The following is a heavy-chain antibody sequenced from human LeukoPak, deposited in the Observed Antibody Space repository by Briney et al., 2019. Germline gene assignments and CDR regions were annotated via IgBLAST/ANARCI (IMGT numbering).Heavy chain of an antibody. CDR3: ARDIPPYSSSPRWVDY. CDR2: ISGSGGST. CDR1: GFTFSSYA. Sequence: PGGSLRLSCAASGFTFSSYAMSWVRQAPGKGLEWVSAISGSGGSTYYADSVKGRFTISRDNSKNTLYLQMNSLRAEDTAVYYCARDIPPYSSSPRWVDYWGQGTLVTVSS. D-gene: IGHD6-13*01. J-gene: IGHJ4*02. V-gene: IGHV3-23*01.